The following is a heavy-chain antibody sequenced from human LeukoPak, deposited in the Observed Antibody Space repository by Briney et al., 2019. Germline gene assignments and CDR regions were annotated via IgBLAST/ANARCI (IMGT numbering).Heavy chain of an antibody. J-gene: IGHJ4*02. CDR1: GGSISSSSYY. CDR3: ARHMWGGFGEFLFDY. Sequence: SETLSLTCTVSGGSISSSSYYWGWIRQPPGKGLEWIGSIYYSGSTYYNPSLKSRVTISVDTSKNQFSLKLSSVTAADTAVYYCARHMWGGFGEFLFDYWGQGTLVTVSS. V-gene: IGHV4-39*01. D-gene: IGHD3-10*01. CDR2: IYYSGST.